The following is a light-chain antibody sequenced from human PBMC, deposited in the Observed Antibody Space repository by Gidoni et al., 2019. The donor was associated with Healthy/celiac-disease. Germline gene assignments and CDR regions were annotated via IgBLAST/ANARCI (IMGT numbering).Light chain of an antibody. Sequence: DIHMTQSPSSLSASVADRVTITCLASQSISSYLNWYQKKPVKAPNLLIYAASSLKSALPTRFSGSGSRKDFTINISRLQHEYFANYYYQQSYSTPRTFGQGTKVEIK. V-gene: IGKV1-39*01. J-gene: IGKJ1*01. CDR2: AAS. CDR1: QSISSY. CDR3: QQSYSTPRT.